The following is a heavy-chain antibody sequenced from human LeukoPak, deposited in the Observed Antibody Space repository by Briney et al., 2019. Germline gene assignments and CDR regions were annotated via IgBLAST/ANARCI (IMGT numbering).Heavy chain of an antibody. V-gene: IGHV3-74*03. CDR2: INTDESDT. D-gene: IGHD3-10*01. J-gene: IGHJ6*03. CDR1: GFTFSTYW. CDR3: AFGSGREGYLDV. Sequence: PGGSLRLSYAASGFTFSTYWMHWFRQAPGKGLVWVSRINTDESDTTYADSVKGRFTISRDNAKNTLYLQMNSLRAEDTAVYYCAFGSGREGYLDVWGKGTTVTVSS.